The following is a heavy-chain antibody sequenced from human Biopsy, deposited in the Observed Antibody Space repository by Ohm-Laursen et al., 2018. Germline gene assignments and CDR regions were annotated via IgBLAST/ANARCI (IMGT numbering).Heavy chain of an antibody. Sequence: ASVKVSCKASSYTFTDYNIHWMRQAPGQGLEWLGYINCKTGATNYAQKFQGTVTMTRDTSISTAYLALGSLRSADPAIYYCARDLLEWSPPSWGQGTLVTVSS. CDR3: ARDLLEWSPPS. D-gene: IGHD3-3*01. J-gene: IGHJ4*02. CDR1: SYTFTDYN. CDR2: INCKTGAT. V-gene: IGHV1-2*02.